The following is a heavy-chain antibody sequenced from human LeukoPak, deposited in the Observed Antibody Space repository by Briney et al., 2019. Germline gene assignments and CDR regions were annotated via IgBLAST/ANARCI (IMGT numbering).Heavy chain of an antibody. CDR2: IYPGDSDT. CDR1: GYSFTNYW. Sequence: GESLKISCKGSGYSFTNYWIGWVRQMPGKGLEWMGIIYPGDSDTRYSPSFQGQVTISADRSISTAYMELSRLRSDDTAVYYCAVSGFEAEYFQHWGQSTLVTVSS. J-gene: IGHJ1*01. V-gene: IGHV5-51*01. D-gene: IGHD3-9*01. CDR3: AVSGFEAEYFQH.